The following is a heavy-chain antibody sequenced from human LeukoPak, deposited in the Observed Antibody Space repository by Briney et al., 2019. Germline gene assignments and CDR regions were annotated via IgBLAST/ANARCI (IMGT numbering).Heavy chain of an antibody. CDR2: LSGSGGTT. CDR1: GFTFINYA. CDR3: AKGGPGANWYDP. D-gene: IGHD3-10*01. J-gene: IGHJ5*02. V-gene: IGHV3-23*01. Sequence: GGSLRLSFEASGFTFINYAMSWVRQAPGKGLEWVSVLSGSGGTTYYADSVKGRFTISRDNSKNTLYLQMNSLRAEDTAVFYCAKGGPGANWYDPWGQGTLVTVSS.